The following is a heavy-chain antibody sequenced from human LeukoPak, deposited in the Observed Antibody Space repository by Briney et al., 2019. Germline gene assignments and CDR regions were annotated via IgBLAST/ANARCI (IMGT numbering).Heavy chain of an antibody. CDR1: GFTFRNHG. Sequence: GGSQRLSCAASGFTFRNHGIHWVRQAPGKGLEWVALISYDGSDKYYADSVKGRFTISRDNSKNTVYLQLNNQTSADTAVYYCAKDLRNGWSLEYWGQGTLVTVSS. V-gene: IGHV3-30*18. CDR3: AKDLRNGWSLEY. D-gene: IGHD6-19*01. J-gene: IGHJ4*02. CDR2: ISYDGSDK.